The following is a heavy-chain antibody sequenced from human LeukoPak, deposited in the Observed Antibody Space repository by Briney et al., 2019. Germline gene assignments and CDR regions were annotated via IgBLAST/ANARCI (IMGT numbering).Heavy chain of an antibody. CDR1: GGSFSGYY. Sequence: SETLSLTCAVYGGSFSGYYWSWIRQPPGKGLEWIGEINHSGSTNYNPSLKSRVTISVDTSKNQFSLKLSSVTAADTAVYYCASSLYYYDSSGYFRALAHWGQGTLVTVSS. CDR3: ASSLYYYDSSGYFRALAH. V-gene: IGHV4-34*01. J-gene: IGHJ4*02. D-gene: IGHD3-22*01. CDR2: INHSGST.